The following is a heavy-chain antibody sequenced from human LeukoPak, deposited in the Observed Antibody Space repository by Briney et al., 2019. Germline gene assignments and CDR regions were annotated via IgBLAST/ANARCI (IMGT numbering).Heavy chain of an antibody. CDR3: ASGSGVDWFDP. D-gene: IGHD6-25*01. CDR1: GGSISSYY. CDR2: IFHSGST. V-gene: IGHV4-59*01. J-gene: IGHJ5*02. Sequence: SETLSLTCTVSGGSISSYYWSWIRQPPGKGLEWIGNIFHSGSTNYNPSLKSRVTISVDTSKNQFSLKLSSVTAADTAVYYCASGSGVDWFDPWGQGTLVTVSS.